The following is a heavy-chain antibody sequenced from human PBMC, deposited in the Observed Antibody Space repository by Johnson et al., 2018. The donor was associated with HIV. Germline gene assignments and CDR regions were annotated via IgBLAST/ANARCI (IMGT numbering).Heavy chain of an antibody. J-gene: IGHJ3*01. CDR1: GFTFSSYG. D-gene: IGHD2/OR15-2a*01. Sequence: VQLVESGGGVVQPGRSLRLSCAASGFTFSSYGMHWVRQVPGKGLEWVAVISYDGNNKDYADSVKGRFTISRDNSKNTLFLQMNSLRTEDTAVYFCASEASFAPRPETAFDVWGQGTKVTVSS. CDR3: ASEASFAPRPETAFDV. V-gene: IGHV3-30*03. CDR2: ISYDGNNK.